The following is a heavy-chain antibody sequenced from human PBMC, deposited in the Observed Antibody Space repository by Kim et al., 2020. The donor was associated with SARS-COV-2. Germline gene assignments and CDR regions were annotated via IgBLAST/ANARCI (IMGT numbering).Heavy chain of an antibody. CDR2: INHSGST. J-gene: IGHJ3*02. V-gene: IGHV4-34*01. D-gene: IGHD2-21*02. Sequence: SETLSLTCAVYGGSFSGYYWSWIRQPPGKGLEWIGEINHSGSTNYNPSLKSRVTISVDTSKNQFSLKLSSVTAADTAVYYCARQRCDALAAYCGGDPGAFDIWGQGTMVTVSS. CDR3: ARQRCDALAAYCGGDPGAFDI. CDR1: GGSFSGYY.